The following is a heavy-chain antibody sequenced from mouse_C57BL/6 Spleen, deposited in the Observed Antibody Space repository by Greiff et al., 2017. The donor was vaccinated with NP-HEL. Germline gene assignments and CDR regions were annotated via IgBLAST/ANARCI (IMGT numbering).Heavy chain of an antibody. J-gene: IGHJ3*01. CDR2: INPNNGGT. V-gene: IGHV1-26*01. D-gene: IGHD4-1*01. Sequence: VQLQQSGPELVKPGASVKISCKASGYTFTDYYMNWVKQSHGKSLEWIGDINPNNGGTSYNQKFKGKATLTVDKSSSTAYMELRSLTSEDSAVYYCASVEAGTTWFAYWGQGTLVTVSA. CDR3: ASVEAGTTWFAY. CDR1: GYTFTDYY.